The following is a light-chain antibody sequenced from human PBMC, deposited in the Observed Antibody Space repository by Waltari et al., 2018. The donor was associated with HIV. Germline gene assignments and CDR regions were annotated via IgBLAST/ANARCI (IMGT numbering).Light chain of an antibody. CDR1: SSHVASKY. CDR3: AAWDDSLSGGV. V-gene: IGLV1-47*01. CDR2: RNN. J-gene: IGLJ3*02. Sequence: QSVLTQPPSTSGAPGQRVTISGAGGSSHVASKYGYWYQHLPGTAPNLLIYRNNQRPSGVPDRFSGSKSGTSASLAISGLRSEDEADYYCAAWDDSLSGGVFGGGTKLTVL.